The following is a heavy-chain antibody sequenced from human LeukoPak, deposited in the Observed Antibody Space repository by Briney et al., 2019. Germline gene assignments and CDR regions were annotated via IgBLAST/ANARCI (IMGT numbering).Heavy chain of an antibody. Sequence: PGGSLRLSCAASGFTFSSYWMHWVRHAPGKGLVWVSRINSDGSSTNYAGSVKGRFTISRDNAKNTLYLQMNSLRAEDTAVYNCVRFSGSGSRLFDYWGPGNLGHRLL. D-gene: IGHD3-10*01. J-gene: IGHJ4*02. CDR2: INSDGSST. CDR1: GFTFSSYW. V-gene: IGHV3-74*01. CDR3: VRFSGSGSRLFDY.